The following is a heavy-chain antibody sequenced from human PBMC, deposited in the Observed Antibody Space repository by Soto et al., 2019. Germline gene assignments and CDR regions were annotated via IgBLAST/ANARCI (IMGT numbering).Heavy chain of an antibody. J-gene: IGHJ5*02. CDR3: ASGRVGYCSGDSCYAYWFDP. CDR2: ITGSGAAT. V-gene: IGHV3-23*01. D-gene: IGHD2-15*01. CDR1: GFTFSRFA. Sequence: EVQLLESGGDLVHPGGSLRLSCSASGFTFSRFAMSWVRLTPGKGLEWVSAITGSGAATFYADSVKGRFTISRDNSRNTLYLQMNSLRAEDTALYFCASGRVGYCSGDSCYAYWFDPRGQGTLVTVSS.